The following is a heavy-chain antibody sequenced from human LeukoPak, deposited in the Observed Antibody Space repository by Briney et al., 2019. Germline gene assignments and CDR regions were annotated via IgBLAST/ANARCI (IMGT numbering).Heavy chain of an antibody. CDR1: GFTFSSCG. D-gene: IGHD2-2*01. Sequence: GGSLRLSCAASGFTFSSCGMHWVRQAPGKGLEWVAFIRYDGSNKYYADSVKGRFTISRDNSKNTLYLQMNSLRAEDTAVYYCAKDLRGYCSSTSCYLDYWGQGTLVTVSS. CDR2: IRYDGSNK. J-gene: IGHJ4*02. V-gene: IGHV3-30*02. CDR3: AKDLRGYCSSTSCYLDY.